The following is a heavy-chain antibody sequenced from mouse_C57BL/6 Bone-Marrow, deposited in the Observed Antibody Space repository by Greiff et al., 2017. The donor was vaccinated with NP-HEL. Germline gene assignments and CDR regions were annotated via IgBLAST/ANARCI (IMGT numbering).Heavy chain of an antibody. CDR3: ARERDYGYETWFAY. D-gene: IGHD2-2*01. CDR1: GYTFTSYW. Sequence: VQLQQPGAELVMPGASVKLSCKASGYTFTSYWMHWVKQRPGQGLEWIGEIDPSDSYTNYNQKFKGKSTLTVDKSSSTAYMQLSSLTSEDSAVYYCARERDYGYETWFAYWGQGTLVTVSA. J-gene: IGHJ3*01. CDR2: IDPSDSYT. V-gene: IGHV1-69*01.